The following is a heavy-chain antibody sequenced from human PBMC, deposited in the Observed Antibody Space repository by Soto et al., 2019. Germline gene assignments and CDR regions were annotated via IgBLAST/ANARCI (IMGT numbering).Heavy chain of an antibody. V-gene: IGHV1-2*02. J-gene: IGHJ4*02. CDR2: INPSSGAT. CDR3: ARDELGTTAEYWPK. Sequence: ASVXGSFKSSGYTLTFHCIHCSLLAPGQGLECMWWINPSSGATDSAQKFKGRVTMTRDKSISTAYMELSRLRSDDTDTYYCARDELGTTAEYWPKWGQGTLVTVYS. CDR1: GYTLTFHC. D-gene: IGHD3-16*01.